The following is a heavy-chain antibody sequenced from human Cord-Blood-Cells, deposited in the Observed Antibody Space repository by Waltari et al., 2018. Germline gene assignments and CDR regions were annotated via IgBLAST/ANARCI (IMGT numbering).Heavy chain of an antibody. J-gene: IGHJ3*02. Sequence: EVQLVQSGAEVKKPGESLKISCKGSGYSFTSYWIGWVRQMPGKGLEWMGIIYPVDSDTRYSPAFQGQVTISADNSISTAYLQWSSLKASDTAMYYCARRLAEPWAGGGTYAFDIWGQGTMVTVSS. CDR2: IYPVDSDT. CDR3: ARRLAEPWAGGGTYAFDI. D-gene: IGHD1-1*01. V-gene: IGHV5-51*03. CDR1: GYSFTSYW.